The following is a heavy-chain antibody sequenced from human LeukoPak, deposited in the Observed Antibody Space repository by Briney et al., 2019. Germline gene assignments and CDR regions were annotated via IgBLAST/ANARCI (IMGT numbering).Heavy chain of an antibody. Sequence: SETLSLTCTVSGGSISSYYWSWIRQPPGKGLEWIGYIYYSGSTNYNPSLKSRVTISVDTSKNQFSLKLSSVTAADTAVHYCASDSRPWGYHGSGRGESYYGMDVWGQGTTVTVSS. CDR1: GGSISSYY. J-gene: IGHJ6*02. V-gene: IGHV4-59*01. D-gene: IGHD3-10*01. CDR2: IYYSGST. CDR3: ASDSRPWGYHGSGRGESYYGMDV.